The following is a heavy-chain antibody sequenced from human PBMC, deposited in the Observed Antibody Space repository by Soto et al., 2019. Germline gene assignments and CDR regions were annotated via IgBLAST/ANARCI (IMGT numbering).Heavy chain of an antibody. CDR3: AKEGSYYDFWSGYYKGYYYGMDV. CDR2: ISGSGGST. V-gene: IGHV3-23*01. D-gene: IGHD3-3*01. CDR1: GFTFSSYA. Sequence: EVQLLESGGGLVQPGGSLRLSCAASGFTFSSYAMSWVRQAPGKGLEWVSAISGSGGSTYYAGSVKGRFTISRDNTKNTLYLQMNSLRAEDTAVYYCAKEGSYYDFWSGYYKGYYYGMDVWGQGTTVTVSS. J-gene: IGHJ6*02.